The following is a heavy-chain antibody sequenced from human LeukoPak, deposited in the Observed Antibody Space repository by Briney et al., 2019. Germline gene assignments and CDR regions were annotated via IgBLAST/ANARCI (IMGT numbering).Heavy chain of an antibody. V-gene: IGHV1-8*03. Sequence: SVKVSCKTSGYTFTSYDINWVRQATGQGLEWMGVMNTNSCNTGYAQMFRGRVTITRNTSISTAYMELSSLRSEDTAVYYCARGASRSFDYWGQGTLVTVSS. CDR3: ARGASRSFDY. J-gene: IGHJ4*02. CDR1: GYTFTSYD. CDR2: MNTNSCNT. D-gene: IGHD6-6*01.